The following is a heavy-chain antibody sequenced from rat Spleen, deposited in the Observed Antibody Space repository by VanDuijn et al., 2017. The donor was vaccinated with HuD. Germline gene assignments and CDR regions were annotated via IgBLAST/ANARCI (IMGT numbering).Heavy chain of an antibody. CDR3: AIHGGLRNWFDS. D-gene: IGHD1-11*01. J-gene: IGHJ3*01. CDR2: ILYAGDVT. Sequence: EVQLVESGGGLVQPGRSLKLSCAASGFTFSDYAMAWVRQAPKKGLEWVATILYAGDVTHYRDSVKGRFTVSRDDANNTHYLQMDSLRSEDTATYYCAIHGGLRNWFDSWGQGTLVTVSS. V-gene: IGHV5-17*01. CDR1: GFTFSDYA.